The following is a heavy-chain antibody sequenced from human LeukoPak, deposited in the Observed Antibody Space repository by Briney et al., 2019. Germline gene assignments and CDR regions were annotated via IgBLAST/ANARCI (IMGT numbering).Heavy chain of an antibody. CDR1: GYTFTGYY. D-gene: IGHD2-8*01. Sequence: ASVKVSCKASGYTFTGYYMHWVRQAPGQGLEWMGWINPNSGGTNYAQKFQGRVTMTRDTSISTAYMELSRLRSDDTAVYYCARDRNGVSAYYFDYWGQGTLVTVSS. J-gene: IGHJ4*02. CDR3: ARDRNGVSAYYFDY. CDR2: INPNSGGT. V-gene: IGHV1-2*02.